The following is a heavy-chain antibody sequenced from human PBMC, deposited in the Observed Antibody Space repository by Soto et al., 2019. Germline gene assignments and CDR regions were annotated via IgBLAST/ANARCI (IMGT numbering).Heavy chain of an antibody. V-gene: IGHV3-30*18. CDR3: AKTTGYSYGFPFDY. J-gene: IGHJ4*02. CDR2: ISHDGSNK. D-gene: IGHD5-18*01. Sequence: QVQLVESGGGVVQPGRSLRLSCAASGFTFSSYGMHWVRQAPGKGLEWVAIISHDGSNKYYEDSVEGRFTISRDNSKNPLYLQMNSLRAEDTAVYYCAKTTGYSYGFPFDYGGQGTLVTVSS. CDR1: GFTFSSYG.